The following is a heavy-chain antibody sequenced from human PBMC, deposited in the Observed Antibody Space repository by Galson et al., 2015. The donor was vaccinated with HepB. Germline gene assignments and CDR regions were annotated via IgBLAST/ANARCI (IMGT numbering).Heavy chain of an antibody. CDR1: GYTFTSYG. CDR2: ISAYNGNT. CDR3: ARVVPAAMDAFDI. Sequence: SVKVSCKASGYTFTSYGISWVRRAPGQGLEWMGWISAYNGNTNYAQKLQGRVTMTTDTSTSTAYMELRSLRSDDTAVYYCARVVPAAMDAFDIWGQGTMVTVSS. D-gene: IGHD2-2*01. J-gene: IGHJ3*02. V-gene: IGHV1-18*01.